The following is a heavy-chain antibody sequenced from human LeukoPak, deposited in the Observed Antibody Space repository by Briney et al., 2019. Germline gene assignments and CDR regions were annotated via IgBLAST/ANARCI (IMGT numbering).Heavy chain of an antibody. CDR1: GYSFTYW. V-gene: IGHV5-51*01. Sequence: PGGSLRLSCKGSGYSFTYWIGWVRQMPGKGLEWMGIIYSGDSHTKYSPSFQGRVTISADKSISTAYLQWSSLEASDTAMYYCASARHGDYVWDYWGQGTLVTVSS. CDR2: IYSGDSHT. D-gene: IGHD4-17*01. J-gene: IGHJ4*02. CDR3: ASARHGDYVWDY.